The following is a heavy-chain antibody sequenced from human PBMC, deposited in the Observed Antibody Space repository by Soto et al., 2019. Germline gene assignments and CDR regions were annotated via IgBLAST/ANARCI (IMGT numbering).Heavy chain of an antibody. D-gene: IGHD2-2*01. J-gene: IGHJ3*02. CDR3: ARDGRSTSYTLNGGAFDI. Sequence: QVQLVQSGAEVKKPGSSVKVSCKASGGTFSSYAISWVRQAPGQGLEWMGGIIPIFGTANYAQKFQGRVTITADESTSTAYMELSSLRSEDTAVYYCARDGRSTSYTLNGGAFDIWGQGTMVTVSS. V-gene: IGHV1-69*01. CDR2: IIPIFGTA. CDR1: GGTFSSYA.